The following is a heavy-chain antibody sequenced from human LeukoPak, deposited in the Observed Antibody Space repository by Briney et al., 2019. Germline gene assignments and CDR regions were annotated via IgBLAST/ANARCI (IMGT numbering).Heavy chain of an antibody. D-gene: IGHD2-15*01. J-gene: IGHJ3*02. V-gene: IGHV3-23*01. CDR1: GFTFSSYA. CDR2: ISGSGGST. CDR3: AKVVYCSGGSCYRNAFDI. Sequence: PGGSLRLSCAASGFTFSSYAMSWVRQAPGKGLEWVSAISGSGGSTYCADSVKGRFTISRDNSKNTLYLQMNSLRAEDTAVYYCAKVVYCSGGSCYRNAFDIWGQGTMVTVSS.